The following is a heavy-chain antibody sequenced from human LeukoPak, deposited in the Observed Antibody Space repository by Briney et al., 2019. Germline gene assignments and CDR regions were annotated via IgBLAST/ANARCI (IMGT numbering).Heavy chain of an antibody. CDR3: ARHRSVGASNPDPFNI. Sequence: GESLKISCKGSGYSFTNYWIGWVRQMPGKGLEWMAIIYPDDSDTRYSPSLQGQVTISADKSISTAYLQWSSLKASDTAMYYCARHRSVGASNPDPFNIWGQGTMVTVSS. V-gene: IGHV5-51*01. D-gene: IGHD1-26*01. CDR2: IYPDDSDT. CDR1: GYSFTNYW. J-gene: IGHJ3*02.